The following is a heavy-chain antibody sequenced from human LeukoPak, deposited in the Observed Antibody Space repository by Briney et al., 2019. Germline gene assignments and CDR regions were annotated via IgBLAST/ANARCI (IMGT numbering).Heavy chain of an antibody. V-gene: IGHV5-10-1*01. D-gene: IGHD1-1*01. CDR2: IDPSDSYT. Sequence: GESLMLSCKGSGYSLTSYWISWVRQMPGEGLEWMGRIDPSDSYTNYSPSFQGHVTISADKSISTAYLQWSSLKASDTAMYYCARTTYYYYYGMDVWGKGTTVTVSS. CDR3: ARTTYYYYYGMDV. CDR1: GYSLTSYW. J-gene: IGHJ6*04.